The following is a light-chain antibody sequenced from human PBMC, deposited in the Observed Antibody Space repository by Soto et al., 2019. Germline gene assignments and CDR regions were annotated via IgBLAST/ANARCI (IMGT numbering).Light chain of an antibody. J-gene: IGKJ1*01. CDR2: GAS. V-gene: IGKV3-15*01. CDR1: QSVSSN. CDR3: QQYDNWPGT. Sequence: EIVMTQSPATLSVSPGGRAILSGRASQSVSSNLAWYQQKPGQAPRLLIYGASTRATGIPARFSGSGSGTEFTLTISSLQSEDFAVYYCQQYDNWPGTFGQGTKVDIK.